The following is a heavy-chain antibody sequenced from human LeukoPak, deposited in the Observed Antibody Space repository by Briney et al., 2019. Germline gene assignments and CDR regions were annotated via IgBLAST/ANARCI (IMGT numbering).Heavy chain of an antibody. V-gene: IGHV1-69*05. CDR3: ARGHIVGATMTLGWFDP. CDR1: GGTFSGYA. J-gene: IGHJ5*02. D-gene: IGHD1-26*01. CDR2: IIPIFGTA. Sequence: SVKVSCKASGGTFSGYAISWVRQAPGQGLEWMGGIIPIFGTANYAQKFQGRVTITTDESTSTAYMELSSLRSEDTAVYYCARGHIVGATMTLGWFDPWGQGTLVTVSS.